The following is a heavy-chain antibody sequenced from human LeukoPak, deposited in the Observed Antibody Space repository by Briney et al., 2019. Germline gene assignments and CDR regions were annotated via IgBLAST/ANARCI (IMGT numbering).Heavy chain of an antibody. J-gene: IGHJ5*02. Sequence: LAGGSLRLSCAASGFTFSSYAMSWVRQAPGKGLEWVSAISGSGGITYYADSVKGRFTISRDNAKNSLYLQMNSLRDEDTAVYYCARDPGKTSTTLARPWFDPWGQGTLVTVSS. CDR3: ARDPGKTSTTLARPWFDP. CDR2: ISGSGGIT. D-gene: IGHD2-2*01. CDR1: GFTFSSYA. V-gene: IGHV3-23*01.